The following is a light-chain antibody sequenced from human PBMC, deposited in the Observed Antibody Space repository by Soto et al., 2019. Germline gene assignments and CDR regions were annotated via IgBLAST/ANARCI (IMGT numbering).Light chain of an antibody. CDR3: KQYDKWPWP. J-gene: IGKJ1*01. CDR1: QSISDT. Sequence: EIFMTQSPATLSVSPGVRATLSCRSSQSISDTLAWYQQKPGQAPRLLIHGASTRAPGFPARFSGSGSGTDFTLTISSLQSEDFEVYYCKQYDKWPWPFGKGNXVDIK. CDR2: GAS. V-gene: IGKV3-15*01.